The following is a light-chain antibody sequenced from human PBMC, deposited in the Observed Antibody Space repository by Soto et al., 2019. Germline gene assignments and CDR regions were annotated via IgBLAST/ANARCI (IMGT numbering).Light chain of an antibody. CDR1: QSVSSN. Sequence: EVVRTQSPATLSVSPGERATLSCRASQSVSSNLAWFQQKPGQAPRLLIYGASTRATGIPARFSGSGSGTDFTLTISSLEPEDFAVYYCQQRSNGPPITFGQGTRLVNK. CDR3: QQRSNGPPIT. V-gene: IGKV3-15*01. CDR2: GAS. J-gene: IGKJ5*01.